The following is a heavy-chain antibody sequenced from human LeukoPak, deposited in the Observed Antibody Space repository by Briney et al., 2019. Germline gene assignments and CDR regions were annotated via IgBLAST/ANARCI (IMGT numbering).Heavy chain of an antibody. J-gene: IGHJ4*02. V-gene: IGHV3-48*04. D-gene: IGHD5-12*01. CDR1: GFAFSTYG. Sequence: GGSLRLSCAASGFAFSTYGFNWVRQAPGKGLEWVSYISTTTTNTVYYADSVKGRFTISRDNAKNTLYLQMNSLRAEDTAVYYCARGYSGYFYYWGQGTLVTVSS. CDR2: ISTTTTNTV. CDR3: ARGYSGYFYY.